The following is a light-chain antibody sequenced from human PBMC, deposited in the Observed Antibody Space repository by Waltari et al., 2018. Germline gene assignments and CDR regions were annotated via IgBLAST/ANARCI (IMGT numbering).Light chain of an antibody. J-gene: IGKJ2*01. V-gene: IGKV3-20*01. CDR3: HQHGSSPFT. CDR1: QSVTSTS. Sequence: EIVLTQSPGTLSLPPGQRATLSCRASQSVTSTSFSWYQQKPGQTPRLLIYGASSRATGTPARFSGGGSGTDFTLTISKLEPEDFAVYYCHQHGSSPFTFGQGTKVEIK. CDR2: GAS.